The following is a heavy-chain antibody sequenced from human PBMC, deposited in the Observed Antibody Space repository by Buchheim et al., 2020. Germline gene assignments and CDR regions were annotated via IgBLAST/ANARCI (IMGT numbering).Heavy chain of an antibody. CDR1: GFTFGDYA. Sequence: EVQLLESGGGLVQPGRSLRLSCTASGFTFGDYAMSWLRQAPGKGLEWVGFIRSKAYGGTTEYAASVKGRFTISRDDSKSIAYLQMNSLKTEDTAVYYCTRDHYYYYYYGMDVWGQGTT. CDR2: IRSKAYGGTT. CDR3: TRDHYYYYYYGMDV. V-gene: IGHV3-49*03. J-gene: IGHJ6*02.